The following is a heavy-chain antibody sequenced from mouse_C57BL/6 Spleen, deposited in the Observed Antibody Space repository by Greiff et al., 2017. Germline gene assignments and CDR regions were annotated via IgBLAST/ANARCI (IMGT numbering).Heavy chain of an antibody. CDR2: IYPGNSDT. Sequence: VQLQQSGTVLARPGASVKMSCKTSGYTFTSYWMHWVKQRPGQGLEWIGAIYPGNSDTSYNQKFKGKAKLTAVTSARTAYMERSSLTNEDSAVYYCTRWKFYDYDGYWYFDVWGTGTTVTVSS. CDR3: TRWKFYDYDGYWYFDV. CDR1: GYTFTSYW. J-gene: IGHJ1*03. V-gene: IGHV1-5*01. D-gene: IGHD2-4*01.